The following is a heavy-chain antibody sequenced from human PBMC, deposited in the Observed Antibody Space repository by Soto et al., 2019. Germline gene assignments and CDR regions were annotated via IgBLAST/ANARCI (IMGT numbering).Heavy chain of an antibody. D-gene: IGHD5-12*01. CDR1: GGTFSSYA. J-gene: IGHJ4*02. CDR2: IIPIFGTA. Sequence: GASVKVSCKASGGTFSSYAISWVRQAPGQGLEWMGGIIPIFGTANYAQKSQGRVTMTRDTSTSTVYMELSSLRSEDTAVYYCAVRGGGYNAYYFDYWGQGTLVTVSS. V-gene: IGHV1-69*05. CDR3: AVRGGGYNAYYFDY.